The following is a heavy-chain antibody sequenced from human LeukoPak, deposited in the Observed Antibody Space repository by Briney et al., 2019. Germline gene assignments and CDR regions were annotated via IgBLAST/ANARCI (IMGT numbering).Heavy chain of an antibody. J-gene: IGHJ6*03. CDR3: ARGRRSSSGLVLRVYYYYYYMDV. D-gene: IGHD6-6*01. Sequence: GASVKVSCKASGYTFTSYDINWVRQATGQGLEWMGWMNPNSGNTGYAQKFQGRVTITRNTSISTAYMELSSLRSEDTAVYYCARGRRSSSGLVLRVYYYYYYMDVWGKGTTVTVSS. CDR1: GYTFTSYD. CDR2: MNPNSGNT. V-gene: IGHV1-8*03.